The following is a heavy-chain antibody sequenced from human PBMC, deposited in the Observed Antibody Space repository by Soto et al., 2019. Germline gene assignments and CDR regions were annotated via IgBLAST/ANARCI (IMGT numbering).Heavy chain of an antibody. V-gene: IGHV1-69*06. CDR2: IIPIFGTP. J-gene: IGHJ6*02. Sequence: QVQLVQSGAEVKKPGSSVKVSCQASGGTFSSSAISWVRQAPGQGLEWMGGIIPIFGTPTYAQKFQGRGTITADKSTSTAYLELSSLRSEDTAVYYCSRPERELAPYYYYAMAVWGQGPTVTVSS. D-gene: IGHD1-7*01. CDR3: SRPERELAPYYYYAMAV. CDR1: GGTFSSSA.